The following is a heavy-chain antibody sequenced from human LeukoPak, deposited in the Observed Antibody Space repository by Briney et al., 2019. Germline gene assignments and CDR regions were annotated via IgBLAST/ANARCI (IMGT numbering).Heavy chain of an antibody. Sequence: GESLKISCQASGYSFTKYWIGWVRQMSGKGLEWMGIIYPGDSDTRYSPSSEGQVTLSVDKSISTAYLQWSSLKSSDTAMYYCARQASAASDYWGQGTLVTVSS. J-gene: IGHJ4*02. D-gene: IGHD6-13*01. CDR2: IYPGDSDT. CDR1: GYSFTKYW. V-gene: IGHV5-51*01. CDR3: ARQASAASDY.